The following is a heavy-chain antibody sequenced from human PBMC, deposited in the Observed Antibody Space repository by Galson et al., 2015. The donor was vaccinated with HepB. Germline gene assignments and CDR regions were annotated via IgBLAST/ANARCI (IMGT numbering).Heavy chain of an antibody. CDR1: GGTFSSYA. Sequence: SVKVSCKASGGTFSSYAISWVRQAPGQGLEWMGGIIPIFGTANYAQKFQGRVTITADESTSTAYMELSSLRSEDAAVYYCARGPYGDYPFDYWGQGTLVTVSS. D-gene: IGHD4-17*01. CDR3: ARGPYGDYPFDY. CDR2: IIPIFGTA. V-gene: IGHV1-69*13. J-gene: IGHJ4*02.